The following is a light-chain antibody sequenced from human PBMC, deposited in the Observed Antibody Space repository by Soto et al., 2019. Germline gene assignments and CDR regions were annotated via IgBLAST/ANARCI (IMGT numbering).Light chain of an antibody. CDR2: DDS. J-gene: IGKJ1*01. CDR3: QSYYSFWS. V-gene: IGKV1-5*01. Sequence: DIQMTQYPSTLSSSVGDIVTITCRASQSVDSRLAWYQQKPGKTPKLLVYDDSTLETGVKSRLRGSGSGAEFTLTITGLEAEDIGTYSCQSYYSFWSFGQGTKVDIK. CDR1: QSVDSR.